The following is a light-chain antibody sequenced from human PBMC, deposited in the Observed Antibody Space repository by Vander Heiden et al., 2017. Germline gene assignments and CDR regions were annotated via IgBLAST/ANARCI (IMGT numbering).Light chain of an antibody. CDR3: QAWNSSNGV. J-gene: IGLJ2*01. V-gene: IGLV3-1*01. Sequence: SSELTQPPSVSVSPGQTASITCSGDKLWDKYACWYQPKPGQSLVLVIYKDSKRTAGIPDCFSGSNSGTTATLTMSGTQERDEDYYDCQAWNSSNGVFGGGTKLTVL. CDR1: KLWDKY. CDR2: KDS.